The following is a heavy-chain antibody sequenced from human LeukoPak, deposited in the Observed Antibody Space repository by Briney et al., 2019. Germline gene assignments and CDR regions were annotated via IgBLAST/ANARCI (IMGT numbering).Heavy chain of an antibody. J-gene: IGHJ4*02. Sequence: GGSLRLSCTTSGFTFGDYGISWFRQAPGKGLEWGGFIRSKASGEATECAASVKGRFTISRDDSKNIAYLQIISMKTEDTAVYYCARERRAIDYYDSGTYYSDYWGQGTLVTVSS. V-gene: IGHV3-49*03. D-gene: IGHD3-10*01. CDR3: ARERRAIDYYDSGTYYSDY. CDR1: GFTFGDYG. CDR2: IRSKASGEAT.